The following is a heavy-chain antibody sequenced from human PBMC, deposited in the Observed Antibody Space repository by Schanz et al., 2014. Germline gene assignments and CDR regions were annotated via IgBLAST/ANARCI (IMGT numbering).Heavy chain of an antibody. CDR1: GFTFSDYW. Sequence: VQLVESGGGLVQPGGSLRLSCTASGFTFSDYWMSWVRQAPGKGLEWVANIKKDGSEKYYVDSVKGRFTISRDNAKNSLFLQMNSLRPEDTAVYYCARGRVLESWGQGTLVTVSS. D-gene: IGHD1-1*01. V-gene: IGHV3-7*01. J-gene: IGHJ5*02. CDR3: ARGRVLES. CDR2: IKKDGSEK.